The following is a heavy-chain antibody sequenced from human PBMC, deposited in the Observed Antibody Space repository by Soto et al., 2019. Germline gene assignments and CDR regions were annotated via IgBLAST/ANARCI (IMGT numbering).Heavy chain of an antibody. Sequence: SETLSLTCAVYGGSFSGYYWSWIRQPPGKGLEWIGEINHSGSTNYNPSLKSRVTISVDTSKNQFSLKLSSVTAADTAVYYGARANWGSAEGAFDIWGQGTMVTVSS. V-gene: IGHV4-34*01. CDR3: ARANWGSAEGAFDI. CDR1: GGSFSGYY. D-gene: IGHD7-27*01. CDR2: INHSGST. J-gene: IGHJ3*02.